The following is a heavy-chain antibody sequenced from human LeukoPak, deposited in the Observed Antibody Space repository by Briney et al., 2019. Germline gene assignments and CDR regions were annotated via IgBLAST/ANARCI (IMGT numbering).Heavy chain of an antibody. CDR3: TRGMLRQPPDY. Sequence: GGSLRLSCAASGFTFSNYWMHWVRQAPGKGLVWVSRLNADGNSITYADSVRGRFTISRDNAKNTVHLQMNSLRVEDTAIYYCTRGMLRQPPDYWGQGMLVTVSS. V-gene: IGHV3-74*01. CDR1: GFTFSNYW. D-gene: IGHD3-10*02. J-gene: IGHJ4*02. CDR2: LNADGNSI.